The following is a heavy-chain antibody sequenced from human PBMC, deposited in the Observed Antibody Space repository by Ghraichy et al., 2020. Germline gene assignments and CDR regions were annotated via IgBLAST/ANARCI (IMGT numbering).Heavy chain of an antibody. V-gene: IGHV1-18*01. CDR3: ARIDYYYDSSGYYYPNWFDP. CDR2: ISAYNGNT. Sequence: ASVKVSCKASGYTFTSYGISWVRQAPGQGLEWMGWISAYNGNTNYAQKLQGRVTMTTDTSTSTAYMELRSLRSDDTAVYYCARIDYYYDSSGYYYPNWFDPWGQGTLVTVSS. D-gene: IGHD3-22*01. J-gene: IGHJ5*02. CDR1: GYTFTSYG.